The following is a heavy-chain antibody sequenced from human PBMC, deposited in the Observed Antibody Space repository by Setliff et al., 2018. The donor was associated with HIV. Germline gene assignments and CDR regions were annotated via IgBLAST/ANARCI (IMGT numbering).Heavy chain of an antibody. Sequence: PGGSLRLSCAASGFTLSNSWMTWVRQAPGKGLEWVANIKKDGSDKFYVDSVKGRFAISRDNAKNSPNLEMNSLRAEDTAIYYCASSRPPDDSSGYLDHWGQGTLVTVSS. CDR3: ASSRPPDDSSGYLDH. J-gene: IGHJ4*01. CDR1: GFTLSNSW. D-gene: IGHD3-22*01. V-gene: IGHV3-7*03. CDR2: IKKDGSDK.